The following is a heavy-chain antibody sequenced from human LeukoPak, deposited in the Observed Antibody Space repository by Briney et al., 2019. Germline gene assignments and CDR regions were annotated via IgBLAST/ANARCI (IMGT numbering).Heavy chain of an antibody. Sequence: SETLSLTCTVSGDSINSYYWNWIRQPPGKGLEWIGYIYYRGATNYNPSLKSRVTTSIDTSKKQFSLKLSSVTAADTAVYYCAGVFSGRRPFELWGKGTLVTVSS. CDR3: AGVFSGRRPFEL. CDR1: GDSINSYY. CDR2: IYYRGAT. V-gene: IGHV4-59*01. J-gene: IGHJ4*02. D-gene: IGHD3-10*01.